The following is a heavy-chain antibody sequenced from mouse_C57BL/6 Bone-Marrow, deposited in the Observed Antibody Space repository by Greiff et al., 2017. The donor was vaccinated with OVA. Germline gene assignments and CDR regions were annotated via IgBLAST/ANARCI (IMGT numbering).Heavy chain of an antibody. J-gene: IGHJ2*01. V-gene: IGHV1-55*01. CDR3: ARDDEYDRGFDY. D-gene: IGHD2-4*01. CDR1: GYTFTSYW. Sequence: QVQLQQPGAELVKPGASVKMSCKASGYTFTSYWITWVKQRPGQGLEWIGDIYPGSGSTNYNEKFKSKATLTVDTSSSTAYMQLSSLTSEDSAVYYCARDDEYDRGFDYWGQGTTLTVSS. CDR2: IYPGSGST.